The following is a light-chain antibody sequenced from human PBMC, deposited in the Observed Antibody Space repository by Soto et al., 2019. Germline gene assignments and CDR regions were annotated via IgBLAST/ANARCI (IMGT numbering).Light chain of an antibody. V-gene: IGLV2-8*01. Sequence: ALAHPPSASGSPGQSFTIACTGTSSDVGGYNYVSWYQQHPGKAPKLMIYEVSKRPSGVPDRFSGSKSGNTASLTVSGLQAEDEADYYCSSYAGTNNYVFGTATKVTVL. CDR1: SSDVGGYNY. CDR2: EVS. CDR3: SSYAGTNNYV. J-gene: IGLJ1*01.